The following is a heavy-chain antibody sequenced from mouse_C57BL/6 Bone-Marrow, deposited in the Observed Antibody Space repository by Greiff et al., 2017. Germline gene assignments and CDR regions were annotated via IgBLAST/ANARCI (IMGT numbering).Heavy chain of an antibody. Sequence: EVMLVESGGDLVKPGGSLKLSCAASGFTFSSYGMSWVRQTPDKRLEWVATISSGGSYTYYPDSVKGRFTISRDNAKNTLYLQMSSLKSEDTAMYYCARRNYSNYVYAMDYWGQGTSVTVSS. CDR3: ARRNYSNYVYAMDY. CDR2: ISSGGSYT. D-gene: IGHD2-5*01. V-gene: IGHV5-6*02. CDR1: GFTFSSYG. J-gene: IGHJ4*01.